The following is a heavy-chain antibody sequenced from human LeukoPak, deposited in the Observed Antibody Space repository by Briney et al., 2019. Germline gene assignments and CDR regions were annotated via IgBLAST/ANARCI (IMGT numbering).Heavy chain of an antibody. CDR1: GYTLTELS. Sequence: GASVKVSCKVSGYTLTELSMHWVRQAPGKGLEWMGGFDPEDGETIYAQKLQGRVTMTTDASTSTAYMELRSLRSDDTAVYYCARDTAVAGTYGYWGQGTLVTVSS. J-gene: IGHJ4*02. V-gene: IGHV1-24*01. CDR2: FDPEDGET. CDR3: ARDTAVAGTYGY. D-gene: IGHD6-19*01.